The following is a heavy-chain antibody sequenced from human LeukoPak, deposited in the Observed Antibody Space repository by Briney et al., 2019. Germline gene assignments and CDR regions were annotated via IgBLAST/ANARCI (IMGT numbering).Heavy chain of an antibody. J-gene: IGHJ3*02. CDR3: ARYYSSGGGTRDAFDI. Sequence: ASVKVSCKASGYTFTGYYMHWVRQAPGQGLEWMGWINPNSGGTNYAQKFQGRVTMTRDTSISTAYMELSRLRSDDTAVYYCARYYSSGGGTRDAFDIWGQGTMVTVSS. V-gene: IGHV1-2*02. CDR2: INPNSGGT. D-gene: IGHD6-19*01. CDR1: GYTFTGYY.